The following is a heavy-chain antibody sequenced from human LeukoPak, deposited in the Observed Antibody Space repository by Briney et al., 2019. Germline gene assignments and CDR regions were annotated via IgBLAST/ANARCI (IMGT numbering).Heavy chain of an antibody. CDR3: ARARYSSSSGFYFDY. CDR1: GFTFSSYW. J-gene: IGHJ4*02. V-gene: IGHV3-7*01. Sequence: GGSLILSCAASGFTFSSYWMSWVRQAPGKGLEWVANIKQDGSEKYYVDSVKGRFTISRDNAKNSLYLQMNSLRAEDTAVYYCARARYSSSSGFYFDYWGQGTLVTVSS. CDR2: IKQDGSEK. D-gene: IGHD6-6*01.